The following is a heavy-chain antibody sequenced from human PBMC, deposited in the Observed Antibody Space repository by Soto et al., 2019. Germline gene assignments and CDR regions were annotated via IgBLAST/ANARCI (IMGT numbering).Heavy chain of an antibody. V-gene: IGHV3-30*03. CDR2: ISYDGSNK. J-gene: IGHJ6*02. CDR3: AILVTTLVDGMDV. Sequence: GGSLRLSCAAPGLTFSSYGMHWVRQAPGKGLEWVAVISYDGSNKYYADSVKGRFTISRDNSKNTLYLQMNSLRAEDTAVYYCAILVTTLVDGMDVWGQGTTVTVSS. CDR1: GLTFSSYG. D-gene: IGHD4-17*01.